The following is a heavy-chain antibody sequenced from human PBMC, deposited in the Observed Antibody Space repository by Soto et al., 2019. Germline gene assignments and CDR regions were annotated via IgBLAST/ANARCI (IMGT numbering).Heavy chain of an antibody. CDR2: ISGSGGST. V-gene: IGHV3-23*01. Sequence: EVQLLESGGGLVQPGGSLRLSCAASGFTFSSYAMSWVRQAPGKRLEWVSAISGSGGSTYYADSVNGRFTISRDNSKNTRYLQMNSLRAEDTAVYYCAKAHRTLVDIVATSTHSLDYWGQGTLGTVSS. CDR3: AKAHRTLVDIVATSTHSLDY. D-gene: IGHD5-12*01. CDR1: GFTFSSYA. J-gene: IGHJ4*02.